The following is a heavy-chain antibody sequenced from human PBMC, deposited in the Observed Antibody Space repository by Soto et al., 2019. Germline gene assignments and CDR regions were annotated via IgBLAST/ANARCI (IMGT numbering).Heavy chain of an antibody. D-gene: IGHD6-19*01. CDR1: GFTFSNYA. Sequence: GGSLRLSCAASGFTFSNYALSWVRQAPWKGLEWFSVSSGTTGSTYYADSVQGRFTISSDNSKNTLFLQMNSLRADDTAVYYWAKGSAVGGWVSCYFDYWGQGSLVTVSS. CDR3: AKGSAVGGWVSCYFDY. V-gene: IGHV3-23*01. CDR2: SSGTTGST. J-gene: IGHJ4*02.